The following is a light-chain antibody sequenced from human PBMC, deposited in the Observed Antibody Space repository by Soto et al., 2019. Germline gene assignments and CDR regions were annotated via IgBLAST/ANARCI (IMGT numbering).Light chain of an antibody. CDR1: SSDVGGYSY. J-gene: IGLJ1*01. V-gene: IGLV2-11*01. CDR3: FSYAGSDTFL. CDR2: DVT. Sequence: QSALTQPRSVSGSPGQSVTISCTGTSSDVGGYSYVSWYQQHPGKAPKLMIYDVTTRPSGIPDRFSGSKSGNTASLTISGLQAEDEADYYCFSYAGSDTFLFGTGTKLTVL.